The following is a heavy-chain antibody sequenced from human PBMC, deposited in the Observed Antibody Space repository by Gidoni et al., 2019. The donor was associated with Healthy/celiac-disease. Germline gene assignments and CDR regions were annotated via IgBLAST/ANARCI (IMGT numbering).Heavy chain of an antibody. CDR1: AYSIDTDFY. Sequence: QVQLQESGPGRVKPSETLSLTCAVSAYSIDTDFYWSWIRQSPGKGLEWIGSIYHDGDTYYNSAIKSRITISIDRSKKQCSLNLRSVTAADTAIYYGTKDAWDLSKSVYWGRGTLVTVSS. CDR2: IYHDGDT. CDR3: TKDAWDLSKSVY. J-gene: IGHJ4*02. V-gene: IGHV4-38-2*02. D-gene: IGHD4-4*01.